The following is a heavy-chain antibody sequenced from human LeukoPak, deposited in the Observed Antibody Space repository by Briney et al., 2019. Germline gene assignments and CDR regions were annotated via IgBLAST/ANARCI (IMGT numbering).Heavy chain of an antibody. V-gene: IGHV3-30*03. CDR1: GFTFSSYG. CDR2: ISYDGSDK. J-gene: IGHJ3*02. Sequence: GGSLRLSCAASGFTFSSYGMHWVRQAPGKGLEWVAVISYDGSDKYYADSVKGRFTISRDNAKNSLYLQMNSLRAEDTAVYYCARDHHPSPTVYDSSGYYVMKKDHENAFDIWGQGTMVTVSS. CDR3: ARDHHPSPTVYDSSGYYVMKKDHENAFDI. D-gene: IGHD3-22*01.